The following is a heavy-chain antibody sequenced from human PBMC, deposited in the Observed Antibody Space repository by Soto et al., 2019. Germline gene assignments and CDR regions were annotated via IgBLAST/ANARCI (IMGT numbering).Heavy chain of an antibody. V-gene: IGHV3-23*01. CDR1: GCTFRSYG. J-gene: IGHJ4*02. CDR3: AKGLAVAGADFDC. D-gene: IGHD6-19*01. Sequence: GGSLRLSCAASGCTFRSYGMSWVRQDQGKGLEWVSVVSSSGSDTHYADSVKGRFTISRDNSKNTLYLQMNSLRGEDTAVYYCAKGLAVAGADFDCWGQGTLVT. CDR2: VSSSGSDT.